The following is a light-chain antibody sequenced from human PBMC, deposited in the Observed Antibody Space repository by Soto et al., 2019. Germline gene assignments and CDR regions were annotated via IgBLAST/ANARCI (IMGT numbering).Light chain of an antibody. CDR1: QSVSSSY. J-gene: IGKJ1*01. Sequence: EIVLTQSPGTLSLSPGERATLSCRASQSVSSSYLAWYQQKPGQAPRLLIYGASNRATGIPDRFSVSGSGKDFNLTIIRLEPEDLAVYYCQPYGSSSWTFGPGTKVEIQ. CDR3: QPYGSSSWT. V-gene: IGKV3-20*01. CDR2: GAS.